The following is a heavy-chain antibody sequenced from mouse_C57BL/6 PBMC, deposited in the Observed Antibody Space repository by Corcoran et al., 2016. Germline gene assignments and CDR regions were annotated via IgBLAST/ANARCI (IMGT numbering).Heavy chain of an antibody. CDR2: INPNNGGT. D-gene: IGHD2-3*01. CDR1: GYTYTDYN. J-gene: IGHJ2*01. V-gene: IGHV1-18*01. Sequence: EVQLQQSGPELVKPGAAVKIRCKASGYTYTDYNMDWVKQSHGKSLEWIGDINPNNGGTIYNQKFKGKATLTVDKSSSTAYMELRSLTSEDTAVYYCARRGVTGPYFDYWGQATTLTVSS. CDR3: ARRGVTGPYFDY.